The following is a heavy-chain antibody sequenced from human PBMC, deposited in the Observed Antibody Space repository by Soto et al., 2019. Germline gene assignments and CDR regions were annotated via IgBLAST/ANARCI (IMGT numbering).Heavy chain of an antibody. CDR2: CGST. CDR3: AREGRMGTFDY. D-gene: IGHD1-1*01. Sequence: CGSTKYNPSLKSRVTILEDTSKNQFSLKLNPVTAADTAVYYCAREGRMGTFDYWGQGALVTVSS. V-gene: IGHV4-59*01. J-gene: IGHJ4*02.